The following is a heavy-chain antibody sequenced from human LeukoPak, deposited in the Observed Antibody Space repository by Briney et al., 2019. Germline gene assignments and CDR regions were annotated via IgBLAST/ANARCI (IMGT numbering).Heavy chain of an antibody. Sequence: SETLSLTCTVSGGSISSYYWSWIRQPPGKGLEWIGYIYYSGSTNYNPSLKSRVTISVDTSKNQFSLKLSSVTAADTAVYYCARVKSQYYGSGNYYTHFDYWGQGTLVTVSS. CDR2: IYYSGST. CDR1: GGSISSYY. D-gene: IGHD3-10*01. CDR3: ARVKSQYYGSGNYYTHFDY. J-gene: IGHJ4*02. V-gene: IGHV4-59*12.